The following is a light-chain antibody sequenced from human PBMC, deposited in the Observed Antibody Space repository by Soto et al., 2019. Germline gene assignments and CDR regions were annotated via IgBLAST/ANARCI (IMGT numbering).Light chain of an antibody. Sequence: QSVLAQPPSASGSPGQSVTISCTGTSSDVGGYIYVSWYQHHPGKAPKLMIYEASKRPSGVPDRFSGSKSGNTASLTVSGLQAEDEADYYCAAWDDSLNGYVFGTGTKVTVL. CDR3: AAWDDSLNGYV. CDR1: SSDVGGYIY. V-gene: IGLV2-8*01. CDR2: EAS. J-gene: IGLJ1*01.